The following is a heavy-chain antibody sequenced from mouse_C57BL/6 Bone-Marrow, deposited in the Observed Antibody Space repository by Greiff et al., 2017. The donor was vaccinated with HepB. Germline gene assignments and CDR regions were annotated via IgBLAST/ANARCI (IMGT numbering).Heavy chain of an antibody. V-gene: IGHV5-9-1*02. D-gene: IGHD1-1*01. J-gene: IGHJ3*01. CDR3: TRDGPYYGSSWFAY. Sequence: EVQGVESGEGLVKPGGSLKLSCAASGFTFSSYAMSWVRQTPEKRLEWVAYISSGGDYIYYADTVKGRFTISRDNARNTLYLQMSSLKSEDTAMYYCTRDGPYYGSSWFAYWGQGTLVTVSA. CDR1: GFTFSSYA. CDR2: ISSGGDYI.